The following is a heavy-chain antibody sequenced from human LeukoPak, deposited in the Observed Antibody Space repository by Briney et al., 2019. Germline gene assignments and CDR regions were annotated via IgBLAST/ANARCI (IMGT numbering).Heavy chain of an antibody. V-gene: IGHV3-7*03. J-gene: IGHJ4*02. CDR1: GFTFSSYW. CDR3: ARAIAAAEAY. D-gene: IGHD6-13*01. CDR2: INHNGNVN. Sequence: PGGSLRLSCAASGFTFSSYWMNWARQAPGKGLEWVASINHNGNVNYYVDSVKGRFTISRDNAKNSLYLQMNSLRAEDTAVYYCARAIAAAEAYWGQGTLVTASS.